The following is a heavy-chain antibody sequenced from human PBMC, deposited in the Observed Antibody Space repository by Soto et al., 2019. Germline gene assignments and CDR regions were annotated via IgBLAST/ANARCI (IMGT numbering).Heavy chain of an antibody. CDR1: RFTFSNYA. V-gene: IGHV3-23*01. CDR2: ISGSGGTT. D-gene: IGHD2-15*01. J-gene: IGHJ4*02. Sequence: EVQLLESGGGLAQPGGSLRLSCAASRFTFSNYAMIWVRQAPGKALEWVSVISGSGGTTHYADSVKGRFTISRENSKNTLYLQMNYLRAEDTAVYYCAKSDLRYCSGGSCGYYYFDYWGQGTLVTVSS. CDR3: AKSDLRYCSGGSCGYYYFDY.